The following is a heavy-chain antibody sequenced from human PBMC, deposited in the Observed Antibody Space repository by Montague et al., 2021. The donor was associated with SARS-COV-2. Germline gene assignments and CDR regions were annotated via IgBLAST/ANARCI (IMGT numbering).Heavy chain of an antibody. J-gene: IGHJ6*03. CDR1: GGSFSGYY. CDR3: ARLRDGVVPSPILGIGPYFTYNYMDD. V-gene: IGHV4-34*01. Sequence: SETLSLTCAVHGGSFSGYYWNWIRQRPGKGLEWIGEINHGGSTNYNPSLKNRLTISADTSKNQFSLKLTSVAATDTAVYYCARLRDGVVPSPILGIGPYFTYNYMDDWGEGITVTVS. CDR2: INHGGST. D-gene: IGHD2-15*01.